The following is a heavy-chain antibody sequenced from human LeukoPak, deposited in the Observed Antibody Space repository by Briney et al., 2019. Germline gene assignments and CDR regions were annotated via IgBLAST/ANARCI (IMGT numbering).Heavy chain of an antibody. CDR2: ISAYNGNT. D-gene: IGHD2-21*02. CDR1: GYTFTSYG. V-gene: IGHV1-18*01. J-gene: IGHJ4*02. Sequence: ASVKVSCKASGYTFTSYGISWVRQAPGQGLERMGWISAYNGNTNYAQKLQGRVTMTTDTSTSTAYMELRSLRSYDTAVYYCTRGLGYCSGDCDILDYWGQGTLVTVSS. CDR3: TRGLGYCSGDCDILDY.